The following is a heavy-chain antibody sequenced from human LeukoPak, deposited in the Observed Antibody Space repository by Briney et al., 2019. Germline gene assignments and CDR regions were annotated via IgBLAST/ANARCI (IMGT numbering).Heavy chain of an antibody. CDR2: ISGSGGST. Sequence: GGSLRLSCAASGFIFSSYAMSWVRQAPGKGLEWVSGISGSGGSTYYSDSVEGRFTISRDNSKNTLFLQMNSLRAEDTAVYYCAKDRGPYSGYDSFFDFWGQGTLVTVSS. CDR3: AKDRGPYSGYDSFFDF. V-gene: IGHV3-23*01. D-gene: IGHD5-12*01. CDR1: GFIFSSYA. J-gene: IGHJ4*02.